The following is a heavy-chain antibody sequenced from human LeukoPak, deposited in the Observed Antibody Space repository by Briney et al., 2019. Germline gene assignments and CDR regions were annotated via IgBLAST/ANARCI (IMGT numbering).Heavy chain of an antibody. CDR1: GGSISCYY. V-gene: IGHV4-4*07. CDR2: IYTTEST. CDR3: ARGVDYYYYMDV. Sequence: PSETLSLTCTVSGGSISCYYWSWIRQPAGKGLEWIGRIYTTESTNYNPSLKSRVTISVDKSKIQFSLKLSSVTAADTAVYYCARGVDYYYYMDVWGKGTTVTVSS. J-gene: IGHJ6*03.